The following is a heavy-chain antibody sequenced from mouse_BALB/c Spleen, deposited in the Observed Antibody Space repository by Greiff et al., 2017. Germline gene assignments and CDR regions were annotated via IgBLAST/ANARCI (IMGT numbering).Heavy chain of an antibody. D-gene: IGHD4-1*01. CDR2: IRLKSNNYAT. Sequence: LQQSGGGLVQPGGSMKLSCVASGFTFSNYWMNWVRQSPEKGLEWVAEIRLKSNNYATHYAESVKGRFTISRDDSKSSVYLQMNNLRAEDTGIYYCTRERTGSYFDYWGQGTTLTVSS. J-gene: IGHJ2*01. CDR1: GFTFSNYW. CDR3: TRERTGSYFDY. V-gene: IGHV6-6*02.